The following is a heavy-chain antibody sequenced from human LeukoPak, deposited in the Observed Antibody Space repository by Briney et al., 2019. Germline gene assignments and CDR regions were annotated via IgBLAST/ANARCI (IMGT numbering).Heavy chain of an antibody. Sequence: GGSLRLSCAASGFTVSSNYMSWVRQAPGKGLEWVSVVYSGGSTYYADSVKGRFTISRDNSKNTLYLQMNSLRAEDTAVYYCARGAGDSLYDAFDIWGQGTMVTVSS. CDR1: GFTVSSNY. V-gene: IGHV3-53*01. J-gene: IGHJ3*02. CDR2: VYSGGST. CDR3: ARGAGDSLYDAFDI. D-gene: IGHD4-17*01.